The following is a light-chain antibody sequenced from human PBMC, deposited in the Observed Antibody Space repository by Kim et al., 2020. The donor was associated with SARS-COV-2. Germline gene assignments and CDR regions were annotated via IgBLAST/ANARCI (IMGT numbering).Light chain of an antibody. Sequence: GQMVTISCSGSSSNIGINDVNWYQQLPGTAPRLLIYSSNERPSGVPDRFSGSRSGTSASLAISGLQSEDEADYYCAAWDGGLNGVLFGGGTQLTVL. CDR1: SSNIGIND. V-gene: IGLV1-44*01. CDR3: AAWDGGLNGVL. J-gene: IGLJ2*01. CDR2: SSN.